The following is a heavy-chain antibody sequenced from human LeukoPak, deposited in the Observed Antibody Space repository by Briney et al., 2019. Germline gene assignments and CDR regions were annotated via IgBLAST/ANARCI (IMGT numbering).Heavy chain of an antibody. V-gene: IGHV1-18*01. Sequence: ASVKVSCKTSGYTFTSHGISWVRQAPGQGLEWMGWITVYNGKTNYAQKVLDRVTVTSDTATSTVYMELRSLRSDDTAMYYCVRHGSGDDRWGQGTLVTVSS. CDR1: GYTFTSHG. D-gene: IGHD3-10*01. CDR2: ITVYNGKT. J-gene: IGHJ4*02. CDR3: VRHGSGDDR.